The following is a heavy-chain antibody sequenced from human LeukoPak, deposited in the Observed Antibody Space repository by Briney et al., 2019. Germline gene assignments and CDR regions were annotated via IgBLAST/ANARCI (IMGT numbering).Heavy chain of an antibody. J-gene: IGHJ4*02. D-gene: IGHD1-26*01. CDR3: ARDLPVSYYQVYYFDY. CDR1: GFTFSDYY. CDR2: ISRGGSTI. Sequence: PGGSLRLSCAASGFTFSDYYMSWIRQAPGKGLEWVSYISRGGSTIYYADSVKGRFTISRDNAKNSLYLQMNSLRAEDTAVYYCARDLPVSYYQVYYFDYWGQGTLVTVSS. V-gene: IGHV3-11*01.